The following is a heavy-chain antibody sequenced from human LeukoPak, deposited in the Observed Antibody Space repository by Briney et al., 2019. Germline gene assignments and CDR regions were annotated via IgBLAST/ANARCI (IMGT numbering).Heavy chain of an antibody. Sequence: PSETLSLTCTVSGGSISSYYWSWIRQPPGKGLEWIGYIYYSGSTNYNPSLKSRVTISVDTSKNQFSLKLSSVTAADTAVYYCARANYYDSSGYNDYWGQGTLVTVSS. CDR1: GGSISSYY. V-gene: IGHV4-59*01. CDR3: ARANYYDSSGYNDY. CDR2: IYYSGST. D-gene: IGHD3-22*01. J-gene: IGHJ4*02.